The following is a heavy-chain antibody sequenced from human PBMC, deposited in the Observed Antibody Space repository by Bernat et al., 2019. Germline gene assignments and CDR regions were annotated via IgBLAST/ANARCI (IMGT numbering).Heavy chain of an antibody. CDR1: GFPFSSHW. CDR2: INSDGSNT. Sequence: EVQLVESGGGLVRPGGSLRLSCAASGFPFSSHWMHWVHQAPGKGLVWVSRINSDGSNTNYADSVKGRFTISRDNAKNTLYLQMNSLRADDTAIYYCASHVSAGFDDWGQGTLVTVSS. J-gene: IGHJ4*02. CDR3: ASHVSAGFDD. D-gene: IGHD2-2*01. V-gene: IGHV3-74*01.